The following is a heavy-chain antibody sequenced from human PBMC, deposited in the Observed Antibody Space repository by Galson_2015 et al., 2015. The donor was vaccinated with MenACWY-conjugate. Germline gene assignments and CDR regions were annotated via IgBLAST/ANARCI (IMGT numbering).Heavy chain of an antibody. CDR1: GFTFSSYR. J-gene: IGHJ6*02. V-gene: IGHV3-48*02. Sequence: SLRLSCAASGFTFSSYRMNWVRQAPGKGLEWVSYISSSSSTIYYADSVKGRFTISRDNAKNSLYLQMNSLRDEDTAVYYCAREGYCSGGSCYGGDYYGMDVWGQGTTVTVSS. CDR2: ISSSSSTI. D-gene: IGHD2-15*01. CDR3: AREGYCSGGSCYGGDYYGMDV.